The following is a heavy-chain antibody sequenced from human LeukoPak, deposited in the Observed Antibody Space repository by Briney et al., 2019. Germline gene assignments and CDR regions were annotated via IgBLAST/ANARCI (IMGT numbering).Heavy chain of an antibody. V-gene: IGHV4-30-2*03. CDR3: ARVGVFGVVSDS. CDR1: GGSISSSAYY. Sequence: PSQTLSLTCTVSGGSISSSAYYWSWIRQPPGRGLVWIGSIYYSGSTYYSPSLKSRVTISVDTSKIQFSLRLSSVTAAGTAVYYCARVGVFGVVSDSWGQGILVTVSS. CDR2: IYYSGST. D-gene: IGHD3-3*01. J-gene: IGHJ4*02.